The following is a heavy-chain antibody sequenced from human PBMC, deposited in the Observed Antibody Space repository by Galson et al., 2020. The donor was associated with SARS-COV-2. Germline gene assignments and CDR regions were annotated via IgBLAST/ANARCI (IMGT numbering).Heavy chain of an antibody. D-gene: IGHD3-10*01. J-gene: IGHJ3*02. V-gene: IGHV3-33*01. CDR1: GFTFSSYG. CDR3: ARDSLDYGSGIDAFDI. Sequence: QLGESLKISCAASGFTFSSYGMHWVRQAPSKGLEWVAVIWYDGRNKYYADSVKGRFTISRDNSKNTLYLQMNSLRAEDTAVYYCARDSLDYGSGIDAFDIWGQGTMVTVSS. CDR2: IWYDGRNK.